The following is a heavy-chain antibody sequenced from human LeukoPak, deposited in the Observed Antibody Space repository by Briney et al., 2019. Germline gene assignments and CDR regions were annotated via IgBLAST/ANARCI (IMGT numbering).Heavy chain of an antibody. D-gene: IGHD1-26*01. V-gene: IGHV4-59*02. CDR2: GDHFGGA. CDR1: GNSVTSYY. J-gene: IGHJ4*02. Sequence: SETLSLTCTVSGNSVTSYYWSWIRQPPGRGLEWIGYGDHFGGAIYNPSLKSRVTISVDSSKNQFSLRLTSVTAADTAVYHCARLSDLYNGTYLLDSWSQGTLVTVSS. CDR3: ARLSDLYNGTYLLDS.